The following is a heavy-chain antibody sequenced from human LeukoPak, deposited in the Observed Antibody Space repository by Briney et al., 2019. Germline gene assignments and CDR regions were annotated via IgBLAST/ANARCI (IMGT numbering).Heavy chain of an antibody. CDR1: GFTFSDHY. D-gene: IGHD3-16*01. CDR3: AVVITFGGAIFDY. J-gene: IGHJ4*02. Sequence: PGGSLRLSCAASGFTFSDHYMHWVRQAPGKGLEWVGRIRNKLNNYLTDYAASVKGSFTISRDDSKNFLYLQMNSLKTEDTAVYYCAVVITFGGAIFDYWGQGTLVTVSS. CDR2: IRNKLNNYLT. V-gene: IGHV3-72*01.